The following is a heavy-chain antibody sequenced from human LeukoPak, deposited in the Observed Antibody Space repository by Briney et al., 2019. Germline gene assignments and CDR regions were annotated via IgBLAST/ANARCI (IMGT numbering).Heavy chain of an antibody. CDR1: GFTFSSYA. V-gene: IGHV3-30*04. CDR3: ARDHATIAVAGIEAY. J-gene: IGHJ4*02. D-gene: IGHD6-19*01. Sequence: GGSLRLSCAASGFTFSSYAMHWVRQAPGKGLEWVAVISYDGSNKYYADSVKGRLTISRDNSKNTLYLQMNSLRAEDTAVYYCARDHATIAVAGIEAYWGQGTLVTVSS. CDR2: ISYDGSNK.